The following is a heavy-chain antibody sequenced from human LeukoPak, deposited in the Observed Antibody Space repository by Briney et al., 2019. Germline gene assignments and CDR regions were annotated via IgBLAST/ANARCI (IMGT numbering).Heavy chain of an antibody. J-gene: IGHJ4*02. V-gene: IGHV4-4*07. CDR1: GNSFGDYY. Sequence: SETLSLTCTVSGNSFGDYYWSWIRQPAGKGLEWIGRIYTSGSTTYNPSLKSRVTMSVDTSKNHFSLKLSSVTAADTAVYYCAANSADYNTLGSSYKVWGQGTLVTVSS. CDR2: IYTSGST. D-gene: IGHD3-10*01. CDR3: AANSADYNTLGSSYKV.